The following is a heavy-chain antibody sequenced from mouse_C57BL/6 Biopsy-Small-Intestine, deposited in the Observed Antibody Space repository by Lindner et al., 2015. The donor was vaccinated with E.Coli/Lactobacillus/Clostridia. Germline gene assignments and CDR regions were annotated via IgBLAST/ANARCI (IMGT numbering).Heavy chain of an antibody. CDR3: ARRDSDIFTGSPHFNY. D-gene: IGHD6-1*01. Sequence: SVKVSCKASGYTFSDYWLHWVRQDPGQGLEWLGYMDPKNGGTHYAQKFQDRVTMTRDTSINTAYMELSRLTSDDTAVYYCARRDSDIFTGSPHFNYWGQGTLVTVSS. V-gene: IGHV1-7*01. J-gene: IGHJ4*01. CDR2: MDPKNGGT. CDR1: GYTFSDYW.